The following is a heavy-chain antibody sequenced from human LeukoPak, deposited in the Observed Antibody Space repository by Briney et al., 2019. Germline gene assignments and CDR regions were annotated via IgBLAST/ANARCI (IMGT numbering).Heavy chain of an antibody. D-gene: IGHD5-18*01. CDR3: TTDSTWIQLWLPTYYFDY. V-gene: IGHV3-15*01. J-gene: IGHJ4*02. Sequence: GGSLRLSCAASGFTFSNAWMSWVRQAPGKGREWVGRIKSKTDGGTTDYAAPVKGRFTISRDDSKNTLYLQMNSLKTEDTAVYYCTTDSTWIQLWLPTYYFDYWGQGTLVTVSS. CDR2: IKSKTDGGTT. CDR1: GFTFSNAW.